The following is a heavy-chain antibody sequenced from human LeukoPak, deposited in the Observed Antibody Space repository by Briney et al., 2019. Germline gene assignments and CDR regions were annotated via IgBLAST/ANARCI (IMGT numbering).Heavy chain of an antibody. CDR1: GFTFSSYG. Sequence: GRSLRLSCAASGFTFSSYGMHWVRQAPGKGLEWVAVISYDGSNKYYADSVKGRFTISGDNAKNSLYLQMNSLRAEDTAVYYCARRDCDTIKCRGSNWFDPWGQGTLVSVSS. D-gene: IGHD3-22*01. V-gene: IGHV3-30*03. CDR3: ARRDCDTIKCRGSNWFDP. CDR2: ISYDGSNK. J-gene: IGHJ5*02.